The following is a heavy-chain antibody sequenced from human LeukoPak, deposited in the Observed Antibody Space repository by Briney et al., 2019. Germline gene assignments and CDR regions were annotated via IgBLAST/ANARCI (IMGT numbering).Heavy chain of an antibody. Sequence: GGSLRLSCAAPGFTFSSYAMHWVRQAPGKGLEWVAVISYDGSNKYYADSVKGRFTISRDNSKNTLYLQMNSLRAEDTAVYYCARDYAVDTALDLGYWGQGTLVTVSS. V-gene: IGHV3-30-3*01. CDR1: GFTFSSYA. CDR3: ARDYAVDTALDLGY. CDR2: ISYDGSNK. D-gene: IGHD5-18*01. J-gene: IGHJ4*02.